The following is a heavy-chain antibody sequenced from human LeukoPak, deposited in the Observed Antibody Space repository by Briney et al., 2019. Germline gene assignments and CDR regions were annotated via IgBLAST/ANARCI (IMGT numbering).Heavy chain of an antibody. CDR2: ISGSGGST. Sequence: GGSLRLACAASGFTFSSYAMSWVSQAPGKGLERVAAISGSGGSTYYADSVKGRFTISRDNSKNTLYLQMNSLRAEDTAVYYCAKLVVGYYYDSSGYPEGAFDIWGQGTMVTVSS. CDR3: AKLVVGYYYDSSGYPEGAFDI. D-gene: IGHD3-22*01. J-gene: IGHJ3*02. CDR1: GFTFSSYA. V-gene: IGHV3-23*01.